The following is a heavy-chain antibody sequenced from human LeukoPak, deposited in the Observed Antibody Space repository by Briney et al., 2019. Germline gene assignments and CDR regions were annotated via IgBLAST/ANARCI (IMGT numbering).Heavy chain of an antibody. CDR2: VSGSGGGT. D-gene: IGHD1-1*01. J-gene: IGHJ4*02. CDR3: VKYLPRYRNNCFDY. V-gene: IGHV3-23*01. CDR1: GFTYSSYA. Sequence: PGGSLRLSCAASGFTYSSYAMSCVRQAPEKGLEWVSTVSGSGGGTYYADSVKGRFTISRDDSKNTLYLQMNSLRAEDTAVYYCVKYLPRYRNNCFDYWGQGTLVTVSS.